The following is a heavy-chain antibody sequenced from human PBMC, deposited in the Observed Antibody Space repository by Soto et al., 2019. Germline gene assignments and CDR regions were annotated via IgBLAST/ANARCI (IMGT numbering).Heavy chain of an antibody. CDR3: VKTGIAAAGTGRLDYYGMDV. D-gene: IGHD6-13*01. CDR2: ISSNGGST. Sequence: GSLRLSCSASGFTFSSYAMHWVRQAPGKGLEYVSAISSNGGSTYYADSVKGRFTISRDNSKNTLYLQMSSLRAEDTAVYYCVKTGIAAAGTGRLDYYGMDVWGQGTTVTVSS. J-gene: IGHJ6*02. CDR1: GFTFSSYA. V-gene: IGHV3-64D*08.